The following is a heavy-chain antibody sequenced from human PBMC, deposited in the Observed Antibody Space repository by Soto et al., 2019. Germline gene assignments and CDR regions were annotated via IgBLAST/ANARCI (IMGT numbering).Heavy chain of an antibody. CDR3: ARSNVVSNSYYYYYCMDV. CDR2: TYYRSKWYN. J-gene: IGHJ6*03. Sequence: QTLSLTCAISGDSVSSNSAAWNWIRQSPSRGLEWLGRTYYRSKWYNDYAVSVKSRITINPDTSKNQFSLQLNSVTPEDTAVYYCARSNVVSNSYYYYYCMDVWGKGTTVTVSS. V-gene: IGHV6-1*01. CDR1: GDSVSSNSAA. D-gene: IGHD3-22*01.